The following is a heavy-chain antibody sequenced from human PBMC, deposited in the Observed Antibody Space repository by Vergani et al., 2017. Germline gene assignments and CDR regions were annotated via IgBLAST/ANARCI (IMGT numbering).Heavy chain of an antibody. D-gene: IGHD2-2*01. CDR2: INHSGST. J-gene: IGHJ6*03. CDR1: GGSFSGYY. Sequence: QVQLQQWGAGLLKPSETLSLTCAVYGGSFSGYYWSWIRPPPGKGLEWIGEINHSGSTNYNPSLKSRVTISVDTSKNQFSLKLSSVTAADTAVYYCARGCKVVPAAIRYYYYMDVWGKGTTVTVSS. CDR3: ARGCKVVPAAIRYYYYMDV. V-gene: IGHV4-34*01.